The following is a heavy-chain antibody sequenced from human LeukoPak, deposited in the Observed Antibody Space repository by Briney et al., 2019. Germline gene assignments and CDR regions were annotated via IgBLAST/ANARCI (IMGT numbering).Heavy chain of an antibody. CDR2: IYYSGST. Sequence: SETLSLTCTVSGGSISSSSYCWGWIRQPPGKGLEWIGSIYYSGSTYYNPSLKSRVTISVDTSKNQFFLKLSSVTAADTAVYYCAREIDDSSGYYRPYYYYYMAVWGKGTTVTVSS. D-gene: IGHD3-22*01. CDR3: AREIDDSSGYYRPYYYYYMAV. J-gene: IGHJ6*03. V-gene: IGHV4-39*07. CDR1: GGSISSSSYC.